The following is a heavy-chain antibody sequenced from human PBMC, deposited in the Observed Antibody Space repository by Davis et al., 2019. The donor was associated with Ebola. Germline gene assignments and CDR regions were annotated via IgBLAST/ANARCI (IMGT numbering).Heavy chain of an antibody. Sequence: SVKVSCKASGGTFSSYAISWVRQAPGQGLEWMGGIIPIFGTANYAQKFQGRVTITADKSTSTAYMELSSLRSDDTAVYYCARVGGYDVFDYYGMDVWGQGTTVTVSS. CDR3: ARVGGYDVFDYYGMDV. CDR2: IIPIFGTA. CDR1: GGTFSSYA. D-gene: IGHD5-12*01. V-gene: IGHV1-69*06. J-gene: IGHJ6*02.